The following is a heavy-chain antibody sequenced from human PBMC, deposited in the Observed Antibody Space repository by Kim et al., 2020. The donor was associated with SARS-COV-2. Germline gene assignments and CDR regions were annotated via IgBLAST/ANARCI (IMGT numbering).Heavy chain of an antibody. CDR2: ISGSGGST. V-gene: IGHV3-23*01. CDR1: GLTFTTYA. J-gene: IGHJ4*02. D-gene: IGHD6-19*01. CDR3: AKLPRGQQWLLYFDY. Sequence: GGSLRLSCAVSGLTFTTYAMSWVRQAPGKGLEWVSAISGSGGSTYYADSVKGRFTISRDNSKNTLYLQMNSLRAEDTAVYYCAKLPRGQQWLLYFDYWGQGTLVTVSS.